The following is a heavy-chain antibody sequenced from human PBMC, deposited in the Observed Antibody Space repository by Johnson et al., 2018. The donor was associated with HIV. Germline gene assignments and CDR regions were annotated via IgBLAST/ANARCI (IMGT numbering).Heavy chain of an antibody. CDR2: IRYAGSNK. CDR3: AKDRNYDILSI. Sequence: QMLLVESGGGVVQPGRSLRLSCAASGFTFSSYAMHWVRQAPGKGLEWVAVIRYAGSNKYYADSVQGRFTISRDNSKNTLYLQMNSMRAEDTAVYYCAKDRNYDILSIWGQGTMLTVSS. V-gene: IGHV3-30*02. J-gene: IGHJ3*02. CDR1: GFTFSSYA. D-gene: IGHD3-9*01.